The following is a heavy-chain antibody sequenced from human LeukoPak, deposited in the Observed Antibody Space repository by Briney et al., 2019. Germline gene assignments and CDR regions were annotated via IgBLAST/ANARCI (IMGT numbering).Heavy chain of an antibody. Sequence: ASVKVSCKASGYTFTGHYMHWVRQAPGQGLEWMGWVNPKSGGTKYPQKFQGRVTLTRDTSISTAYMDLSRLRSDDTAVYYCARDRRYGDYPPSYRMDVWGQGTTVTVS. CDR2: VNPKSGGT. V-gene: IGHV1-2*02. D-gene: IGHD4-17*01. J-gene: IGHJ6*02. CDR3: ARDRRYGDYPPSYRMDV. CDR1: GYTFTGHY.